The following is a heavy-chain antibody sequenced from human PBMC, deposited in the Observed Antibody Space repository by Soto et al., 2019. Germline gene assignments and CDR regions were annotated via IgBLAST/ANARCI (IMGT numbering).Heavy chain of an antibody. V-gene: IGHV3-33*08. CDR1: GFTFSSYG. D-gene: IGHD6-13*01. CDR2: IWYDGSNK. J-gene: IGHJ6*02. Sequence: GGSLRLSCAASGFTFSSYGMHWVRQAPGKGLAWVAVIWYDGSNKYYADSVKGRFTISRDNSKNTLYLQMNSLRAEDTAGYYCAREMEAAGYYYYYGMDVWGQGTTVTVS. CDR3: AREMEAAGYYYYYGMDV.